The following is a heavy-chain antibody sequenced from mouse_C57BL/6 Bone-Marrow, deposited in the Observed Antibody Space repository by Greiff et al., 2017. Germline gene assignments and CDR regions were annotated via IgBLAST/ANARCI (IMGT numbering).Heavy chain of an antibody. V-gene: IGHV5-6*01. J-gene: IGHJ4*01. CDR3: ARWLYAMDY. CDR1: GFTFSSYG. CDR2: ISSGGSYT. Sequence: EVKVVESGGDLVKPGASLKLSCAASGFTFSSYGMSWVRQTPDKSLEWVGTISSGGSYTYYPDNVKGRFTISRDNAKNTLYLQMSSLKSEDTAMYYCARWLYAMDYWGQGTSVTVSS.